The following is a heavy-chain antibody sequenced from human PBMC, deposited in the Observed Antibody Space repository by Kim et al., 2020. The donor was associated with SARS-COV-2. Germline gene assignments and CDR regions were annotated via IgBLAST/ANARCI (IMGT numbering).Heavy chain of an antibody. CDR2: IYSGGST. Sequence: GGSLRLSCAASGFTVSSNYMSWVRQAPGKGLEWVSVIYSGGSTYYADSVKGRFTISRDNSKNTLYLQMNSLRAEDTAVYYCARGFSSGWYDRLYYYYGMDVWGQGTTVTVSS. J-gene: IGHJ6*02. CDR3: ARGFSSGWYDRLYYYYGMDV. D-gene: IGHD6-19*01. V-gene: IGHV3-53*01. CDR1: GFTVSSNY.